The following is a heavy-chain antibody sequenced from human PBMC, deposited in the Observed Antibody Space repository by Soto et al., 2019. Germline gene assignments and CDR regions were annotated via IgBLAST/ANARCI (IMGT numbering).Heavy chain of an antibody. Sequence: EVQLVESGGGLVKPGRSLRLSCTASGFTFGDYAMSWFRQAPGKGLEWVGFIRSKAYGGTTEYAASVKGRFTISRDDSKSIAYLQMNSLKTEDTAVYYCTLQAQPYAEEAGTTEGLFDYWGQGTLVTVSS. J-gene: IGHJ4*02. D-gene: IGHD1-7*01. CDR2: IRSKAYGGTT. CDR3: TLQAQPYAEEAGTTEGLFDY. CDR1: GFTFGDYA. V-gene: IGHV3-49*05.